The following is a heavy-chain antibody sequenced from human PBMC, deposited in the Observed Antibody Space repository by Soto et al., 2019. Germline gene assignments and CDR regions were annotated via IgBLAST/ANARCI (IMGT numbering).Heavy chain of an antibody. V-gene: IGHV1-18*04. J-gene: IGHJ6*02. CDR2: ISAYNGNT. Sequence: QVQLVQSGAEVKKPGASVKVSCKASGYTFTSYGISWVRQATGQGLEWMGWISAYNGNTNYAQKLQGRVTMTTDTSTSTAYMELRSLRSDDTAVYYCARGTDVDDYYYYYGMDVWGQGTTVTVSS. CDR3: ARGTDVDDYYYYYGMDV. CDR1: GYTFTSYG.